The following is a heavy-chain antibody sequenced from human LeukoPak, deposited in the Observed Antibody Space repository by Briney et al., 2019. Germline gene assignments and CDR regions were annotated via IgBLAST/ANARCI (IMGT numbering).Heavy chain of an antibody. D-gene: IGHD3-3*01. CDR3: ASRSKRYDFWSGFPFDY. CDR2: ISAYNGNT. CDR1: GYTFTSYG. J-gene: IGHJ4*02. Sequence: LWASVKVSCKASGYTFTSYGISWVRQAPGQGLEWMGWISAYNGNTNYAQKLQGRVTMTTDTSTSTAYMELRSLRSDDTAVYYCASRSKRYDFWSGFPFDYWGQGTLVTVSS. V-gene: IGHV1-18*01.